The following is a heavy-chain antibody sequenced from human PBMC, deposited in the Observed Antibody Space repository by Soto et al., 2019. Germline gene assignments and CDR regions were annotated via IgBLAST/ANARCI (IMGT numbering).Heavy chain of an antibody. J-gene: IGHJ4*02. Sequence: PSETLSLTCTVSGGSISSGGYYWSWIRQHPGKGLEWIGYIYYSGSTYYNPSLKSRVTISVDTSKNQFSLKLSSVTAADTAVYYCARLSRYSSGWYVGYWGQGTLVTVS. D-gene: IGHD6-19*01. V-gene: IGHV4-31*03. CDR1: GGSISSGGYY. CDR3: ARLSRYSSGWYVGY. CDR2: IYYSGST.